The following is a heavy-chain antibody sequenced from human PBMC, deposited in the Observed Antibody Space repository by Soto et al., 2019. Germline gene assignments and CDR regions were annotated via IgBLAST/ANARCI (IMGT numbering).Heavy chain of an antibody. V-gene: IGHV3-23*01. Sequence: GGSLRLSCAASGFTFSSYAMSWVRQAPGKGLEWVSAISGSGGSTYYADSVKGRFTISRDNSKNTLYLQMNSLRAEDTAVYYCAKVLTAPSGYYYGMDVWGQGTTVTAP. CDR3: AKVLTAPSGYYYGMDV. J-gene: IGHJ6*02. CDR2: ISGSGGST. D-gene: IGHD2-8*01. CDR1: GFTFSSYA.